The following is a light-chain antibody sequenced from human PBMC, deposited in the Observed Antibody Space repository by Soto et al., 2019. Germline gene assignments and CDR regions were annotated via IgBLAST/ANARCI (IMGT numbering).Light chain of an antibody. CDR2: AAS. CDR1: QGISNY. CDR3: QKLNSAPFT. J-gene: IGKJ3*01. Sequence: DIQMTQSPSSLSACDGDRVTITCRASQGISNYLAWYQQKPGEVPNLLIYAASTLQSGVPSRFSGSGSGTDFTLTISSLQPEDVATYYCQKLNSAPFTFGPGTKVELK. V-gene: IGKV1-27*01.